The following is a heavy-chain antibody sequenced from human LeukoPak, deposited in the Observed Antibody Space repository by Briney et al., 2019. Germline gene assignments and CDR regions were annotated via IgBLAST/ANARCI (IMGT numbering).Heavy chain of an antibody. CDR1: GFTFSDYY. J-gene: IGHJ6*03. CDR2: ISSSGSTI. Sequence: GGSLRLSCAASGFTFSDYYMSWIRQAPGKGLEWVSYISSSGSTIYYADSVKGRFTISRDNAKNSLYLQMNSLRAEDTAVYYCARVYVDSSWHNYCYYYYMDVWGKGTTVTISS. D-gene: IGHD6-13*01. V-gene: IGHV3-11*01. CDR3: ARVYVDSSWHNYCYYYYMDV.